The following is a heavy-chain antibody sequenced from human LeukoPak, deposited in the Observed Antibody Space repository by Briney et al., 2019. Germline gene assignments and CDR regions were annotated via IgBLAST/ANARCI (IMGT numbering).Heavy chain of an antibody. CDR2: ISYDGSNK. Sequence: PGRSLRLSRAASGFTFSSYGMHWVRQAPGKGLEWVAVISYDGSNKYYADSVKGRFTISRDNSKNTLYLQMNSLRAEDTAVYYCAKDRPMTTVTTGDYWGQGTLVTVSS. V-gene: IGHV3-30*18. D-gene: IGHD4-17*01. CDR1: GFTFSSYG. CDR3: AKDRPMTTVTTGDY. J-gene: IGHJ4*02.